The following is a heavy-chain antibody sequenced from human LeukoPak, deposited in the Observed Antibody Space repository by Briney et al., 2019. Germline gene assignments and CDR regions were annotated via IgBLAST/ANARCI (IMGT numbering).Heavy chain of an antibody. CDR2: INPNSGGT. V-gene: IGHV1-2*06. CDR1: GYTFTGYY. J-gene: IGHJ6*02. Sequence: ASVKVSCKASGYTFTGYYMHWVRQAPGQGLEWMGRINPNSGGTNYAQKFQGRVTMTRDTSISTAYMELSRLRSDDTAVYYCARVEEAYYYYGMDVWGQGTMVTVSS. CDR3: ARVEEAYYYYGMDV.